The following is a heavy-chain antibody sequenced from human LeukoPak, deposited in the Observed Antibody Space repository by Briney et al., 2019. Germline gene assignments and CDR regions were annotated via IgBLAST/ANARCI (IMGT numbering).Heavy chain of an antibody. CDR2: ISYDGSNK. CDR1: GFTFSSYA. V-gene: IGHV3-30*04. Sequence: PGRSLRLSCAASGFTFSSYAMHWVRQAPGKGLEWVAVISYDGSNKYYADSVKGRFTISRDNSMNTLYLQMNSLRAEDTAVYYCARGRVAVAKHYYYYYGMDVWGKGTTVTVSS. D-gene: IGHD6-19*01. CDR3: ARGRVAVAKHYYYYYGMDV. J-gene: IGHJ6*04.